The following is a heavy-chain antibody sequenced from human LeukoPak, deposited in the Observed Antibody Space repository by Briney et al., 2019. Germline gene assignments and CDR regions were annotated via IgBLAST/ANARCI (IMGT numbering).Heavy chain of an antibody. J-gene: IGHJ6*03. CDR2: ISSSSYI. Sequence: GGSLRLSCAASGFTFSGYNMNWVRQAPGKGLEWVSSISSSSYIYYADSMKGRFTISRDNAKNSLYLQINNLRAGDTAVYYCARDIIGGSHAHSYYCMDVWGKGTTVTVSS. CDR3: ARDIIGGSHAHSYYCMDV. D-gene: IGHD1-26*01. V-gene: IGHV3-21*01. CDR1: GFTFSGYN.